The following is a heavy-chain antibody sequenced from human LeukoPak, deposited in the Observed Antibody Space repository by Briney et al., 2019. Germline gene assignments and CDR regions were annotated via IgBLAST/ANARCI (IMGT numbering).Heavy chain of an antibody. D-gene: IGHD6-19*01. V-gene: IGHV3-23*01. CDR1: GFTFSSYA. Sequence: PGGSLRLSCAASGFTFSSYAMTWVRQAPGMGLELVSAMSASGGSTSIADSVKGRFTISRDNSNNTLYLQMNSLRVEDTAVYYCAKGSGGGYSSGSAFDYWGQGTLVTVSS. CDR2: MSASGGST. J-gene: IGHJ4*02. CDR3: AKGSGGGYSSGSAFDY.